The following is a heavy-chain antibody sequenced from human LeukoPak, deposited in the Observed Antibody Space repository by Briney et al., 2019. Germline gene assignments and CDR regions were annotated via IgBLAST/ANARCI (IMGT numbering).Heavy chain of an antibody. CDR2: MYDYGST. CDR3: ARHYGLNYYDSSAYEF. Sequence: PSETLSLTCTVSGGSISGSSFYWGWIRQPPGKGLEWIGSMYDYGSTFYSPSLKSRVTISIDTSKNQFSLRLKSVTAADTAVYFCARHYGLNYYDSSAYEFWGQGTLVTVSS. D-gene: IGHD3-22*01. CDR1: GGSISGSSFY. J-gene: IGHJ4*02. V-gene: IGHV4-39*01.